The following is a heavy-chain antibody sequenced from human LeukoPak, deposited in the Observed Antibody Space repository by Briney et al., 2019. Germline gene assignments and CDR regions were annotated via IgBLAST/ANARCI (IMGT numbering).Heavy chain of an antibody. Sequence: PSETLSLTCTVSGGSISSSSYYWGWIRQPPGKGLEWIGSIYYSGSTYYNPSLNSRVTISVDTSKNKFSLKLSSVTAADAAVYYCARDSYQYSSSSGWFDPWGQGTLVTVSS. J-gene: IGHJ5*02. V-gene: IGHV4-39*07. D-gene: IGHD6-6*01. CDR1: GGSISSSSYY. CDR3: ARDSYQYSSSSGWFDP. CDR2: IYYSGST.